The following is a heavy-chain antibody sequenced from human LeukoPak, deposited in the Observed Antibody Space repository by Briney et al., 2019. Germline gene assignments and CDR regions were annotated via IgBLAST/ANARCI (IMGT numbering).Heavy chain of an antibody. CDR2: INTNTGNP. CDR3: ARGDWNDGPAFDI. Sequence: ASVKVSCKASGYTFTSYGISWVRQAPGQGLEWMGWINTNTGNPTYAQGFTGRFVFSLDTSVSTAYLQISSLKAEDTAVYYCARGDWNDGPAFDIWGQGTMVTVSS. D-gene: IGHD1-1*01. CDR1: GYTFTSYG. J-gene: IGHJ3*02. V-gene: IGHV7-4-1*02.